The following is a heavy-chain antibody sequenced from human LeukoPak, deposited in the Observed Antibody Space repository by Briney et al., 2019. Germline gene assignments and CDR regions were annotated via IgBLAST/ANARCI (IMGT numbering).Heavy chain of an antibody. CDR1: GFTFSSYA. D-gene: IGHD2-15*01. CDR3: AKEEYCSGGSCYPSYYYYYGMDV. V-gene: IGHV3-23*01. Sequence: PGGSLRLSCAASGFTFSSYAMSWFRQAPVKGLEWVSAISGRGGSTYYADSVKGRFTISRDNSKNTLYLQMNSLRAEDTAVYYCAKEEYCSGGSCYPSYYYYYGMDVWGQGTTVTVSS. CDR2: ISGRGGST. J-gene: IGHJ6*02.